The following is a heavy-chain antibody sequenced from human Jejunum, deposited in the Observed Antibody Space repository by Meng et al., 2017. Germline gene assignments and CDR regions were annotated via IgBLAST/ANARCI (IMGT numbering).Heavy chain of an antibody. CDR3: ARAIRERYFDS. J-gene: IGHJ4*02. Sequence: QVPLRESGPGLATPSGTLSLTCTVSGVSTTAPFYWTWIRQAPWKGLEWIGEVWPSGATYYNPSLSSRITISIDTSNNQFSLEVAFLTAADTAVYYCARAIRERYFDSWGQGTLVTVSS. D-gene: IGHD1-14*01. CDR1: GVSTTAPFY. CDR2: VWPSGAT. V-gene: IGHV4-4*02.